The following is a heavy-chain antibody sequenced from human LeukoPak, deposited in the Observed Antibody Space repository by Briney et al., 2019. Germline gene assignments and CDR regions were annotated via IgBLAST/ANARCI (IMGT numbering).Heavy chain of an antibody. V-gene: IGHV1-2*06. CDR3: ARVYIAVADYYYYYGMDV. CDR2: INPNSGGT. Sequence: ASVKVSCKASGYTFTGYYMHWVRQAPGQGLEWMGRINPNSGGTNYAQKFQGRVTMTRDTSISTAYMELSRLRSDDTAVYYCARVYIAVADYYYYYGMDVWGQGTTVTVSS. J-gene: IGHJ6*02. CDR1: GYTFTGYY. D-gene: IGHD6-19*01.